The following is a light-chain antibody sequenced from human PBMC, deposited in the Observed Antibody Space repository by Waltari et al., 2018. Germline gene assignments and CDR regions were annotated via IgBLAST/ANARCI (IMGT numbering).Light chain of an antibody. V-gene: IGLV1-40*01. CDR3: QSYDSSLAVV. J-gene: IGLJ2*01. CDR1: SSNIGAGYD. Sequence: QSVLTQPPSVSGAPGQRVTISCTGSSSNIGAGYDVHWYQQLPGTAPKLLIYANTNRPSGVPGRFSGSKSGTSASLAITGLQAEDEADYFCQSYDSSLAVVFGGGTKLTVL. CDR2: ANT.